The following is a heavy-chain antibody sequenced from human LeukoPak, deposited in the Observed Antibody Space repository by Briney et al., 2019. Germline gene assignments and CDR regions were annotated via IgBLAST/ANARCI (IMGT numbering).Heavy chain of an antibody. J-gene: IGHJ4*02. D-gene: IGHD5-24*01. CDR1: GYTFSGYY. Sequence: ASVKVSCKASGYTFSGYYIHWVRQAPGQGLEWMGWVNPTIGVTNYAQKFQGRVTMTRDTSITTAYMELSSLISDDTAVYYCATAGDGYNSDFDYWGQGTLVTVSS. CDR2: VNPTIGVT. V-gene: IGHV1-2*02. CDR3: ATAGDGYNSDFDY.